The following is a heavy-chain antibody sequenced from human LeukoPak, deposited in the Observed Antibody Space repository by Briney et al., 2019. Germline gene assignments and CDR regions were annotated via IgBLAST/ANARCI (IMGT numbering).Heavy chain of an antibody. CDR3: ARAAQPGFDP. CDR1: GLTFSTYS. CDR2: ISSDSGTI. D-gene: IGHD1-14*01. Sequence: GGSLRLSCGASGLTFSTYSMNWVRQAPGRGLEWVSYISSDSGTIYYADSVKGRFTISRDNAKKSLYLQMNSLRAEDTAVYYCARAAQPGFDPWGQGTLVTVSS. J-gene: IGHJ5*02. V-gene: IGHV3-48*01.